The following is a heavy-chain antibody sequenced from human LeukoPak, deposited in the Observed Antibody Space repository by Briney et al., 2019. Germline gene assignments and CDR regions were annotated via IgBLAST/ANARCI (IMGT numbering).Heavy chain of an antibody. Sequence: GESLKISCKGSGYSFTSYWIGWVRQMPGKGLEWMGIIYPGDSDTRYSPSFQGQVTISADKSISTAYLQWSSLKASDTAMYYCARSWLEVATIGAFDIWGQGTMVTVSS. J-gene: IGHJ3*02. CDR3: ARSWLEVATIGAFDI. CDR2: IYPGDSDT. D-gene: IGHD2-21*02. CDR1: GYSFTSYW. V-gene: IGHV5-51*01.